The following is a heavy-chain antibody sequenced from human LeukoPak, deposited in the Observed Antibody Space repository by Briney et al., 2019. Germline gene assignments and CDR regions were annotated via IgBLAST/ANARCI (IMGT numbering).Heavy chain of an antibody. J-gene: IGHJ4*02. D-gene: IGHD2-2*01. Sequence: GGFLRLSCAASGFTFRSYSMNWVRQAPGKGLEWVSAIDPSSTYIYYADSVKGRFTISRDNAENSLYLQMNSLRVEDTAVYYCARAPTVLVGYCSSSSCQADYWGQGTLVTVSS. CDR1: GFTFRSYS. CDR2: IDPSSTYI. V-gene: IGHV3-21*01. CDR3: ARAPTVLVGYCSSSSCQADY.